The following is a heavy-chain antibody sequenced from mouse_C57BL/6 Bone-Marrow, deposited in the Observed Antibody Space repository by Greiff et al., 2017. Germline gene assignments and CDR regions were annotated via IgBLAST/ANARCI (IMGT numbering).Heavy chain of an antibody. CDR1: GFTFSDYY. J-gene: IGHJ3*01. Sequence: EVQLVESGGGLVQPGGSLKLSCAASGFTFSDYYMYWVRQTPEKRLEWVAYISNGGGSTYYPDTVKGRFTISRDNAKNTLYLQMSRLKSEDTAMYYCARQGYYGSSLFAYWGQVTLVTVSA. D-gene: IGHD1-1*01. CDR2: ISNGGGST. V-gene: IGHV5-12*01. CDR3: ARQGYYGSSLFAY.